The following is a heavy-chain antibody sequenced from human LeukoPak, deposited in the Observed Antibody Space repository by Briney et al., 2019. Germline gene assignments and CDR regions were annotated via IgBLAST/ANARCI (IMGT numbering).Heavy chain of an antibody. Sequence: GGSLRLSCAASGFTFSSYWLSWVRQAPGKGLECVATIKQDGSGKYYVDSVKGRFTISRDDAKNSLFLQMNSLRAEDTAVYYCARGTGIFEYWGQGTLVTVSS. V-gene: IGHV3-7*01. D-gene: IGHD3/OR15-3a*01. CDR2: IKQDGSGK. CDR1: GFTFSSYW. CDR3: ARGTGIFEY. J-gene: IGHJ4*02.